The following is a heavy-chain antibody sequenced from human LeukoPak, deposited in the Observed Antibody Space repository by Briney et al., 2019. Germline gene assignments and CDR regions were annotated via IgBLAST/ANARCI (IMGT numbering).Heavy chain of an antibody. CDR1: GFTFDNYA. CDR3: AKGYSSGWYYFDY. D-gene: IGHD6-19*01. J-gene: IGHJ4*02. CDR2: VSARGGTT. Sequence: GPSLRLSCAASGFTFDNYAMRWVRRAPGKGLEWLSGVSARGGTTNYADSEKGRHTISRDNSKNTLSLQMNSLRADDTAVYYCAKGYSSGWYYFDYWGQGTLVTVSS. V-gene: IGHV3-23*01.